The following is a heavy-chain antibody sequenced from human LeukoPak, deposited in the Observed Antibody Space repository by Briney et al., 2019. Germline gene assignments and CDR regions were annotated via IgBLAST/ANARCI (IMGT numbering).Heavy chain of an antibody. D-gene: IGHD1-26*01. CDR1: GGSISSSSYY. J-gene: IGHJ4*02. Sequence: SETLSLTCTVSGGSISSSSYYWGWIRQPPGKGLEWIGSIYYSGSTYYNPSLKSRVTISVDTSKNQFSLNLSSVTAADTAVYYCARHGSLTPIDYWGRGTLVTVSS. V-gene: IGHV4-39*01. CDR3: ARHGSLTPIDY. CDR2: IYYSGST.